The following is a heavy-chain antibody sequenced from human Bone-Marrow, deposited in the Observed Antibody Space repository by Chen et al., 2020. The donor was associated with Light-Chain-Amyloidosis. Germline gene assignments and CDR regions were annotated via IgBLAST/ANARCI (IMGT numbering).Heavy chain of an antibody. CDR3: TRDAITSGGVVVPDS. J-gene: IGHJ4*02. CDR2: IYTTGST. CDR1: AGSITSGVYY. V-gene: IGHV4-61*02. Sequence: QVQLQESGPRLVKPSQTLTLTCTVSAGSITSGVYYWNWIRQPAGKGLEWIGHIYTTGSTKYTPSLRSRLTISIDTSKGQFSLRLASVTAADTAIYYCTRDAITSGGVVVPDSWGQGTLVTVSS. D-gene: IGHD3-16*02.